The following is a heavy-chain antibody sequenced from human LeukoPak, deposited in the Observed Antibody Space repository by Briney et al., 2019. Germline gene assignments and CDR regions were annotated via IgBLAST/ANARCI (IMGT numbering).Heavy chain of an antibody. J-gene: IGHJ4*02. Sequence: QAGGSLRLSCAASGFTFSRYWMHWVRQAPGKGLVWVSRINSDGSSTSYADSVKGRFTISRDNAKNTLYLQMNSLRAEDTAVYYCARDFVKDIVVVPAAMDGGGLFYWGQGTLVTVSS. D-gene: IGHD2-2*01. CDR2: INSDGSST. CDR1: GFTFSRYW. CDR3: ARDFVKDIVVVPAAMDGGGLFY. V-gene: IGHV3-74*01.